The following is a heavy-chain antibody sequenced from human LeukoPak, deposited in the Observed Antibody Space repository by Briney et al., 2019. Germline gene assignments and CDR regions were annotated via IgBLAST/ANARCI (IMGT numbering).Heavy chain of an antibody. CDR2: ISAYNGNT. CDR1: GYTFTSYG. CDR3: ARALTQGYCSSTSCYSYPTPNWFDP. V-gene: IGHV1-18*01. J-gene: IGHJ5*02. D-gene: IGHD2-2*01. Sequence: ASVKVSCKASGYTFTSYGISWVRQAPGQGLEWMGWISAYNGNTNYAQKLQGRVTMTTDTSTSTAYMELRSLRSDDTAVYYCARALTQGYCSSTSCYSYPTPNWFDPWGQGTLVTVSS.